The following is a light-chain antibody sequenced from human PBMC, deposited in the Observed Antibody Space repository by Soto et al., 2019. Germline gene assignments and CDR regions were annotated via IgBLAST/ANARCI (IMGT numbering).Light chain of an antibody. CDR1: QSVSSNY. J-gene: IGKJ1*01. CDR2: GAS. Sequence: EIVVTQSPGTLSLSPGERATLSCRASQSVSSNYLAWYQRKPGQAPRLLIYGASSRAIDIPNRFSGSGSGTDFTLTITRLEPEDFAVYFCQQYGGSPPTFGQGTKVEIK. CDR3: QQYGGSPPT. V-gene: IGKV3-20*01.